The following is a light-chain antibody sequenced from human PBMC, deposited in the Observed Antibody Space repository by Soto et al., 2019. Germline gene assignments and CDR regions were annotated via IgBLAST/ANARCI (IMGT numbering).Light chain of an antibody. CDR3: QQYNNWPT. J-gene: IGKJ5*01. CDR1: QSVSSN. CDR2: GAS. Sequence: ESVLTQSPGTLSLSPGERATLSCRASQSVSSNYLAWYQQKPGQAPRLLIYGASTRATGIPARFSGSGSGTEFTLTISSLQSEDFAVYYCQQYNNWPTFGQGTRLEIK. V-gene: IGKV3-15*01.